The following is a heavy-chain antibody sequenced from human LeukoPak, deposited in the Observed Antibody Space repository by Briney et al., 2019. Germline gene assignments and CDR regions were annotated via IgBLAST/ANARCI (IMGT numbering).Heavy chain of an antibody. CDR3: AKGIVGATRKINFFDY. CDR2: ISGSGGST. CDR1: GFTFSSYA. Sequence: PGGPLRLSCAASGFTFSSYAMSWVRQAPGKGLEWVSAISGSGGSTYYADSVKGRFTISRDNSKNTLYLQMNSLRAEDTAVYYCAKGIVGATRKINFFDYWGQGTLVTVSS. V-gene: IGHV3-23*01. J-gene: IGHJ4*02. D-gene: IGHD1-26*01.